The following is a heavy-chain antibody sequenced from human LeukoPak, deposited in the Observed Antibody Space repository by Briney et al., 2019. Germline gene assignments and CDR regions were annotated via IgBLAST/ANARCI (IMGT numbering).Heavy chain of an antibody. CDR2: ISVSGGTT. J-gene: IGHJ4*02. Sequence: GGSLRLSCAASGFTFSSYAMSWVRQAPGKGLEWVSTISVSGGTTYSADSMKGRFTIYRDNFKNTLYLEMNSLRAEDTAVYYCAKQSITIFGVAEYYFDYWGQGTLVTVSS. V-gene: IGHV3-23*01. D-gene: IGHD3-3*01. CDR3: AKQSITIFGVAEYYFDY. CDR1: GFTFSSYA.